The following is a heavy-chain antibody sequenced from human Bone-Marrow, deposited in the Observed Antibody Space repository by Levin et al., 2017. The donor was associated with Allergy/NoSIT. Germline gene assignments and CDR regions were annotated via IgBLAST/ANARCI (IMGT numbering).Heavy chain of an antibody. D-gene: IGHD6-13*01. Sequence: PGGSLRLSCTVSGGSISSSSYYWGWIRQPPGKGLEWIGSIYYSGSTYYNPSLKSRVTISVDTSKNQFSLKLSSVTAADTAVYYCARHLQLNWFDPWGQGTLVTVSS. J-gene: IGHJ5*02. V-gene: IGHV4-39*01. CDR1: GGSISSSSYY. CDR2: IYYSGST. CDR3: ARHLQLNWFDP.